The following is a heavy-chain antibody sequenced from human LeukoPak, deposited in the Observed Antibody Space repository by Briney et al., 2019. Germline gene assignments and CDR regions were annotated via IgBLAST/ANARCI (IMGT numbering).Heavy chain of an antibody. CDR3: AKDGGGLLRQGIQYYFDY. Sequence: HAGGSLRLSYAASGFTFSSYAMSWVRQAPGQGPEWVSGISGHSDSTYHADSVKGRFTISRDNSKNTVHLQMNSLRVEDTAVYYCAKDGGGLLRQGIQYYFDYWGQGTLVTVSS. CDR1: GFTFSSYA. D-gene: IGHD1-26*01. V-gene: IGHV3-23*01. J-gene: IGHJ4*02. CDR2: ISGHSDST.